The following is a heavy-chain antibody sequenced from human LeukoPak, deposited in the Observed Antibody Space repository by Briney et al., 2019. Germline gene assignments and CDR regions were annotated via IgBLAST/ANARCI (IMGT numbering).Heavy chain of an antibody. Sequence: KPSETLSLTCTVSGGSISTYYWNWIRQPPGKGLGWIGYIYYSGSTNYNPSLKSRVTISVDTSKNQFSLKLSSVTAADTAVYYCARRADLNWYLDLWGRGTLVTVSS. J-gene: IGHJ2*01. CDR2: IYYSGST. V-gene: IGHV4-59*08. CDR1: GGSISTYY. CDR3: ARRADLNWYLDL. D-gene: IGHD3/OR15-3a*01.